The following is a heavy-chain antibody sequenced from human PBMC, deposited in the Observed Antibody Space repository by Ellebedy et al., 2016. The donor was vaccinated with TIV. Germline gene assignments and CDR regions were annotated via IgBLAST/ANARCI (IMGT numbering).Heavy chain of an antibody. J-gene: IGHJ4*02. CDR3: ARRWSTPDS. CDR2: ITGNGGAT. D-gene: IGHD2-15*01. CDR1: GFTFSNYN. Sequence: PGGSLRLSCVASGFTFSNYNMNWVRQAPGKGLEWVSVITGNGGATYYADSGKGRFTISRDNSKNTLYLQMNSLRGDDTAVYYCARRWSTPDSWGQGTLVIVSS. V-gene: IGHV3-23*01.